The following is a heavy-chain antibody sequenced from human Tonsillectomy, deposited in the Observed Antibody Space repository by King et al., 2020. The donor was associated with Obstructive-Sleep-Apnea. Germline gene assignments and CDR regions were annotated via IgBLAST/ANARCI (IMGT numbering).Heavy chain of an antibody. CDR3: AWDWDFYFGLDV. CDR2: IKSNRGGVTS. D-gene: IGHD1-26*01. V-gene: IGHV3-15*01. Sequence: VQLVESGGGLVEPGGSLRLSCAASGFTFSDAWLTWVRQPPGKGLEWVGRIKSNRGGVTSEYAAPVKGRFTISRDDSKGALYLQMNSLKTEDTGVYYCAWDWDFYFGLDVWGQGTTVTVSS. J-gene: IGHJ6*02. CDR1: GFTFSDAW.